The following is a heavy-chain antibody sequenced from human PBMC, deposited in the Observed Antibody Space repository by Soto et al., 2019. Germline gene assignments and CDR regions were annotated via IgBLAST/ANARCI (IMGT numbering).Heavy chain of an antibody. CDR2: IYYSGST. D-gene: IGHD5-12*01. Sequence: QVQLQESGPGLVKPSETLSLTCTVSGGSVSSGSYYWSWIRQPPGKGLEWIGYIYYSGSTNYNPSLKSRVTISVDMSKNQFSLKLSSVTAADTAVYYCARDVDDGDNYYYYGMDVWGQGTTVTVSS. CDR3: ARDVDDGDNYYYYGMDV. V-gene: IGHV4-61*01. CDR1: GGSVSSGSYY. J-gene: IGHJ6*02.